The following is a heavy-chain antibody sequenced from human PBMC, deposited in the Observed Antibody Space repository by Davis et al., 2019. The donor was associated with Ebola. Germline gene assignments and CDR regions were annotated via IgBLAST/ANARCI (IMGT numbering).Heavy chain of an antibody. J-gene: IGHJ4*02. CDR1: GFTFSNYG. CDR3: ARGVRHQWLHLDY. D-gene: IGHD2-8*01. CDR2: IWYDGSNK. Sequence: GESLKISCAASGFTFSNYGMHWVRQAPGKGLEWVAVIWYDGSNKYYADSVKGRFTISRDNSKNTLYLQMNSLRAEDTAVYYCARGVRHQWLHLDYWGQGTLVTVSS. V-gene: IGHV3-33*08.